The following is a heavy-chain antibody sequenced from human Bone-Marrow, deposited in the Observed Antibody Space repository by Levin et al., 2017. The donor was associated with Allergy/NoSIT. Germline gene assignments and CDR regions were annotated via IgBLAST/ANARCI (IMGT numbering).Heavy chain of an antibody. Sequence: SQTLSLTCAVSGGSLTNGDYYWSWIRQSPGKGLEWIGYIYYIGSTHYNPSLKSRVLISIDTSENQFSLKLKSVTAADTAVYFCARAAYYEFVWGSFRFFDHWGQGSLVTVSS. J-gene: IGHJ4*02. D-gene: IGHD3-16*02. CDR2: IYYIGST. V-gene: IGHV4-30-4*01. CDR1: GGSLTNGDYY. CDR3: ARAAYYEFVWGSFRFFDH.